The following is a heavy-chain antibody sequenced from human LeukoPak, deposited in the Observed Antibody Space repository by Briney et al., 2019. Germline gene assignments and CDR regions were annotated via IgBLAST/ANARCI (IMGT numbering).Heavy chain of an antibody. D-gene: IGHD5-24*01. J-gene: IGHJ4*02. CDR2: INPNSGGT. CDR3: ARDSIPLLAAIDY. CDR1: GYTFTGYY. V-gene: IGHV1-2*02. Sequence: GASVTVSCKASGYTFTGYYMHWVRQAPGQGLEWMGWINPNSGGTNCAQKFQGRVTMTRDTSISTAYMELSRLRSDDTAVYYCARDSIPLLAAIDYWGQGTLVTVSS.